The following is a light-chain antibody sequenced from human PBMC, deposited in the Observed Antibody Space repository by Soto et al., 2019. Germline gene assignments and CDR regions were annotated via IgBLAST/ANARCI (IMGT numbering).Light chain of an antibody. CDR1: SSDIGGLYNY. J-gene: IGLJ2*01. Sequence: QSPLTQLAYVSGSPGQSFTISCTGTSSDIGGLYNYVSWYQQHPGKAPKLLIYDVNDRPSGVSDRFSGSKSGNTASLTISGLQAEDEADYFCSAYSSGATHVVFGGGTQLTVL. V-gene: IGLV2-14*03. CDR2: DVN. CDR3: SAYSSGATHVV.